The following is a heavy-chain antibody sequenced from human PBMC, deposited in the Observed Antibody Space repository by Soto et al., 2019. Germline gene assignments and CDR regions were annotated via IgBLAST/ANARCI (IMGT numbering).Heavy chain of an antibody. V-gene: IGHV2-5*02. J-gene: IGHJ3*02. Sequence: QITLKESGPTLVKPTQTLTLTCTFSGFSLSTSGVGVGWIRQPPGKALEWLALIYWDDDKRYSPSLKSRLNNTKHTSKNQVVLTMTNIDPVDTATYYGAHRAWVYGDHDAFDSWVQGTMVTVTS. D-gene: IGHD4-17*01. CDR3: AHRAWVYGDHDAFDS. CDR1: GFSLSTSGVG. CDR2: IYWDDDK.